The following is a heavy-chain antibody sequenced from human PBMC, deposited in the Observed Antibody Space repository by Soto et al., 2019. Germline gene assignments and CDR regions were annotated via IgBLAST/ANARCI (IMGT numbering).Heavy chain of an antibody. V-gene: IGHV4-39*01. D-gene: IGHD2-8*01. CDR1: GGSISSSNYC. J-gene: IGHJ4*02. CDR2: ICYSGST. CDR3: ARLDIVPDD. Sequence: PSETLSLTCTVSGGSISSSNYCWGWIRQPPGKGLAWIGTICYSGSTYYNPSLKSRVTISVDTSKTQFSLKLSSVTAADTAVYHCARLDIVPDDWGPGTLVTVSS.